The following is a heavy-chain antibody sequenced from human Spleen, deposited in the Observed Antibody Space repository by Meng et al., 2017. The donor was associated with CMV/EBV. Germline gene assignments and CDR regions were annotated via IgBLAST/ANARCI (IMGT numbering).Heavy chain of an antibody. CDR2: IKEDGTKT. Sequence: GGSLRLSCAASGFSFSTYWMTWVRQAAGKGLEWVANIKEDGTKTYYAGSVKGRFTISRDNAKDSLFLHMRSLRVEDTAIYYCARIGTRTRRIATPRSQTYHYLDYWGQGTQVTVSS. CDR3: ARIGTRTRRIATPRSQTYHYLDY. J-gene: IGHJ4*02. V-gene: IGHV3-7*01. CDR1: GFSFSTYW. D-gene: IGHD6-13*01.